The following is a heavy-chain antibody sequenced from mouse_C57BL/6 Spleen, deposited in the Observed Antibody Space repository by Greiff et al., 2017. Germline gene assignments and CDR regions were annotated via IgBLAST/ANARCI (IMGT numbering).Heavy chain of an antibody. CDR1: GYTFTSYW. Sequence: VQLQQSGTELVKPGASVKLSCKASGYTFTSYWMHWVKQRPGQGLEWIGNINPSNGGTNYNEKFKSKATLTVDKSSSTAYMQLSSLTSEDSAVYYCARDYGSSRYAMDYWGQGTSVTVSS. V-gene: IGHV1-53*01. D-gene: IGHD1-1*01. CDR2: INPSNGGT. J-gene: IGHJ4*01. CDR3: ARDYGSSRYAMDY.